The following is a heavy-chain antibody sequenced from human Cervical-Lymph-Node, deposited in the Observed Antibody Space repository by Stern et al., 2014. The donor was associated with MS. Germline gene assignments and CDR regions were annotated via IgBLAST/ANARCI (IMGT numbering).Heavy chain of an antibody. J-gene: IGHJ6*02. CDR3: AKGKGYSGYDVGYYYGMDV. V-gene: IGHV3-30*18. D-gene: IGHD5-12*01. Sequence: VQLLESGGGVVQPGRSLRLSCAASGFTFSSYGMHWVRQAPGQGLEWVAVMSNGRSNKHYADSVKGRFTISRDNSKNTLFLQMDSLKAEDTAVYYCAKGKGYSGYDVGYYYGMDVWGQGTTVTVSS. CDR2: MSNGRSNK. CDR1: GFTFSSYG.